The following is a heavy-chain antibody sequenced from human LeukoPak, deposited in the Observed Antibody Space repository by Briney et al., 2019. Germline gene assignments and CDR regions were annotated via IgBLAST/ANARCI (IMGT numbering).Heavy chain of an antibody. V-gene: IGHV1-2*02. Sequence: ASVTVSCKASGYTFTGYYIHWVRQAPGQGLEWMGWINPNSGGTNYIQKFQGRVSMTRDTSISTAYMELGSLRSDDTAVYYCARSTTSNLYEYFEYWGQGTLVTVSS. CDR2: INPNSGGT. J-gene: IGHJ1*01. CDR3: ARSTTSNLYEYFEY. CDR1: GYTFTGYY. D-gene: IGHD6-13*01.